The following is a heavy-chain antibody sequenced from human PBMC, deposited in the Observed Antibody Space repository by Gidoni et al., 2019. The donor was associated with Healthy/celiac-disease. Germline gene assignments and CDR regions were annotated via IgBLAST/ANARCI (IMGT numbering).Heavy chain of an antibody. J-gene: IGHJ6*02. D-gene: IGHD3-10*01. V-gene: IGHV4-59*01. Sequence: QVQLQESGPGLVKPSETLSLTCTVQGGSISSYEGSWIRQPPGKGLEWSGYIYYSGSTNYNPSLKSRVTISVDTSKNQFSLKLSSVTAADTAVYYCARAWYYYGSGSYYTDYGMDVWGQGTTVTVSS. CDR2: IYYSGST. CDR3: ARAWYYYGSGSYYTDYGMDV. CDR1: GGSISSYE.